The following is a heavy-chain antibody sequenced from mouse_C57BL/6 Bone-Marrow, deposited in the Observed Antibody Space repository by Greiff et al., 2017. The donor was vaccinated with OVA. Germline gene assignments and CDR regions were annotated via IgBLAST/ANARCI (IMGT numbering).Heavy chain of an antibody. V-gene: IGHV1-15*01. CDR1: GYTFTDYE. Sequence: VKLMESGAELVRPGASVTLSCKASGYTFTDYEMHWVKQTPVHGLEWIGAIDPETGGTAYNQKFKGKAILTADKSSSTAYMELRSLTSEDSAVYYCTLYYGNYFFDYWGQGTTLTVSS. J-gene: IGHJ2*01. D-gene: IGHD2-1*01. CDR3: TLYYGNYFFDY. CDR2: IDPETGGT.